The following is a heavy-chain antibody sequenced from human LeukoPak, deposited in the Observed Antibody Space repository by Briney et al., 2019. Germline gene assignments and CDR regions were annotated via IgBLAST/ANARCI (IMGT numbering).Heavy chain of an antibody. CDR1: GYSISSSYY. Sequence: SETLSLTCAVSGYSISSSYYGGWIRQPPGKGLEWIGSIYHSGSSYYNPSLKSRVSISVDTSKNYFSLNLNSVTATDTAVYYCARRGSGSWCAFDIWGQGTMVIVSS. CDR2: IYHSGSS. CDR3: ARRGSGSWCAFDI. D-gene: IGHD6-19*01. J-gene: IGHJ3*02. V-gene: IGHV4-38-2*01.